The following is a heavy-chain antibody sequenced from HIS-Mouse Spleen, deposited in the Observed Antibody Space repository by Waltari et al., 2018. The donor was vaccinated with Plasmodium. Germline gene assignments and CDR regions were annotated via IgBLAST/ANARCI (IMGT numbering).Heavy chain of an antibody. CDR3: ARDRITGTSYFDY. D-gene: IGHD1-7*01. J-gene: IGHJ4*02. CDR2: IYYSGST. V-gene: IGHV4-39*07. Sequence: QLQLQESGPGLVKPSETLSLTCTVSGGSLSSSSYYWGWIGQPPGKGLGWIGGIYYSGSTYYNPALKSRVTISVDTSKNQFSLKLSSVTAADTAVYYCARDRITGTSYFDYWGQGTLVTVSS. CDR1: GGSLSSSSYY.